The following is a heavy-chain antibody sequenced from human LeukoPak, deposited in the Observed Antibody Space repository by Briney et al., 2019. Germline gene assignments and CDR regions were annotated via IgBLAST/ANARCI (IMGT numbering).Heavy chain of an antibody. D-gene: IGHD6-19*01. CDR1: GFAFSSYG. V-gene: IGHV3-33*06. CDR2: IWYDGSNK. J-gene: IGHJ4*02. Sequence: GGSLRLSCAASGFAFSSYGMHWVRQAPGKGLEWVAVIWYDGSNKYYADSVKGRFTISRDNSKNTLYLQMNSLRAEDTAVYYCAKDLTAVAGENGFFDYWGQGTLVTVSS. CDR3: AKDLTAVAGENGFFDY.